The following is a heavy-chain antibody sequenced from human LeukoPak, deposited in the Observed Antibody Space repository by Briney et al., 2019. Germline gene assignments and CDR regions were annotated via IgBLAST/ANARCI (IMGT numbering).Heavy chain of an antibody. V-gene: IGHV3-23*01. J-gene: IGHJ4*02. CDR2: VSGGGGTT. CDR3: AKRIQYSSSSAYFDY. Sequence: GGSLRLSCAASGFTFSSYAMSWVRQAPGKGLEWVSSVSGGGGTTHHADSVKGRFTISRDNYKSTLYLQMNSLRAGDTAIYYCAKRIQYSSSSAYFDYWGQGTLVTVSS. D-gene: IGHD6-6*01. CDR1: GFTFSSYA.